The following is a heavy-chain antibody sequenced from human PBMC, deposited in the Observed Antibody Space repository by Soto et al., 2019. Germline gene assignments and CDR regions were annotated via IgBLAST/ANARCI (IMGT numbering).Heavy chain of an antibody. V-gene: IGHV4-59*02. CDR2: VYYSGSA. Sequence: ETLSLTCTVSGGSVSSYYWNWIRQPPGKGLEWIGYVYYSGSATYNPSLKSRVTISVDTAKDQCSLKLRSVTAADTALYYCARTNWNANWFDPWGQGTLVTVSS. CDR3: ARTNWNANWFDP. CDR1: GGSVSSYY. D-gene: IGHD1-20*01. J-gene: IGHJ5*01.